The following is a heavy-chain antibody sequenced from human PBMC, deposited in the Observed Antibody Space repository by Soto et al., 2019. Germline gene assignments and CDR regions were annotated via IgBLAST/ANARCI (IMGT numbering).Heavy chain of an antibody. Sequence: SVKVSCKASGGTFSSYAMRWVRQAPGQGLEWMGGIIPIFGTANYAQKFQGRVTITADESTSTAYMELSSLRSEDTAVYYCARVVAGDYYYYGMDVWGQGTTDTVSS. CDR2: IIPIFGTA. V-gene: IGHV1-69*13. CDR3: ARVVAGDYYYYGMDV. J-gene: IGHJ6*02. CDR1: GGTFSSYA. D-gene: IGHD6-19*01.